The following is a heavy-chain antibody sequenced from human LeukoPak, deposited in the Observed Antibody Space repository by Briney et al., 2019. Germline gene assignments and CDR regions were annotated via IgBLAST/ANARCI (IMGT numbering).Heavy chain of an antibody. J-gene: IGHJ4*02. CDR1: GYTFTSYD. D-gene: IGHD3-22*01. Sequence: WASVKVSCKASGYTFTSYDINWVRQATGQGLEWMGWISAYNGNTNYAQKLQGRVTMTTDTSTSTAYMELRSLRSDDTAVYYCARYYYDSSGYPFDYWGQGTLVTVSS. V-gene: IGHV1-18*01. CDR3: ARYYYDSSGYPFDY. CDR2: ISAYNGNT.